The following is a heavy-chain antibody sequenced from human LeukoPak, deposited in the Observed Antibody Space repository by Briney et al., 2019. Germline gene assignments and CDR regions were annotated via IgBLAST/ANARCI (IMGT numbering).Heavy chain of an antibody. CDR3: AKDESDYYDSSDPVDY. Sequence: QSGGSLRLSCAASGFTFSSYGMHWVRQAPGKGLEWVAVISYDGSNKYYAGSVKSRFTISRDNSKNTLYLQMNSLRAEDTALYYCAKDESDYYDSSDPVDYWGQGTLVTVSS. D-gene: IGHD3-22*01. CDR2: ISYDGSNK. CDR1: GFTFSSYG. V-gene: IGHV3-30*18. J-gene: IGHJ4*02.